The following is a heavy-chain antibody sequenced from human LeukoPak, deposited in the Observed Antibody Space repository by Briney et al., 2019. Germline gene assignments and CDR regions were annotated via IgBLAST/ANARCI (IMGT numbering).Heavy chain of an antibody. J-gene: IGHJ5*02. CDR3: ARHVVNLAVPGAPSWIDP. V-gene: IGHV5-51*01. D-gene: IGHD6-19*01. CDR2: FYPGGSDL. CDR1: GYSFTNYW. Sequence: GESLKISCKASGYSFTNYWIVWVRQRPGKGVEYMGFFYPGGSDLRYSPSFQGQVTISVDKSITTAYLQWSSLKASDTAMYDCARHVVNLAVPGAPSWIDPWGQGTQVTVSS.